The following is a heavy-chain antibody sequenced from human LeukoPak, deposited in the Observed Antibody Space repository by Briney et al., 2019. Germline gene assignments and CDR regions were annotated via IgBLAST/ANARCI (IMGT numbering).Heavy chain of an antibody. V-gene: IGHV3-30*03. J-gene: IGHJ4*02. CDR2: LSYEGSNK. CDR3: ARAKTAMVLDY. CDR1: GFTFSTYG. D-gene: IGHD5-18*01. Sequence: GGSLRLSCAASGFTFSTYGMHWVRQAPGKGLEWVAVLSYEGSNKYYADSVKGRFTISRDNSKNTLSLQMNSLRAEETAVYYCARAKTAMVLDYWGQGTLVTVSS.